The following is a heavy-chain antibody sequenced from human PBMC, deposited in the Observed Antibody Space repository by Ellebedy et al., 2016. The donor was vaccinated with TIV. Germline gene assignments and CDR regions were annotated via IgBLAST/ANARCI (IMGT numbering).Heavy chain of an antibody. CDR2: IWYDGSNK. D-gene: IGHD2-8*01. J-gene: IGHJ4*02. CDR3: ARGLLMVYAIRGGIDY. CDR1: GFTFSSYG. Sequence: PGGSLRLSCAASGFTFSSYGMHWVRQAPGKGLEWVAVIWYDGSNKYYADSVKGRFTISRDNSKNTLYLQMNSLRAEDTAVDYCARGLLMVYAIRGGIDYWGQGTLVTVSS. V-gene: IGHV3-33*01.